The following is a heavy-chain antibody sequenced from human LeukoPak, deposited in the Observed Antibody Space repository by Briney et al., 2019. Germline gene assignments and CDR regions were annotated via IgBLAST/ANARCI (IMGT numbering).Heavy chain of an antibody. Sequence: PSETLSLTCTVSGDSISSYYWSWIRQPAGKGLEWIGRIYTSGSTNYNPSLKSRVTISVDKPKNQFSLKLSSVTAADSATYFCARSRERICSNPPCYVDLQATWGQGTLVTVSP. V-gene: IGHV4-4*07. CDR3: ARSRERICSNPPCYVDLQAT. CDR1: GDSISSYY. D-gene: IGHD2-2*01. J-gene: IGHJ4*02. CDR2: IYTSGST.